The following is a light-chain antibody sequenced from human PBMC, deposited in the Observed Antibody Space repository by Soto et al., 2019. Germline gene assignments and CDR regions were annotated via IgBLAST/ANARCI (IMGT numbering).Light chain of an antibody. CDR2: GAS. CDR1: QSVSSNY. Sequence: EIVLTQSPGTLSLSPGERATLSCRASQSVSSNYLAWYQQKPGQAPRLLIYGASSSATGIPDRFSGSGSGTDFTLTISRLEPEDFAVYYFQHYATSPRTFGQGTKVEFK. J-gene: IGKJ1*01. V-gene: IGKV3-20*01. CDR3: QHYATSPRT.